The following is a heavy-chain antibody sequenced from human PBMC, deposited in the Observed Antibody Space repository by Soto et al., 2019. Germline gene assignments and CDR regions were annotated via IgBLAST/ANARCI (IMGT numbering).Heavy chain of an antibody. CDR3: ARQLLRYDILTGYHFHWFDP. CDR1: GGSISSSNW. V-gene: IGHV4-4*02. D-gene: IGHD3-9*01. CDR2: IYHSGST. Sequence: PSETLSLTCAVSGGSISSSNWWSWVRQPPGKGLEWIGEIYHSGSTNYNPSLKSRVTISVDKSKNQFSLKLSSVTAADTAVYYCARQLLRYDILTGYHFHWFDPWGQGTLVTVSS. J-gene: IGHJ5*02.